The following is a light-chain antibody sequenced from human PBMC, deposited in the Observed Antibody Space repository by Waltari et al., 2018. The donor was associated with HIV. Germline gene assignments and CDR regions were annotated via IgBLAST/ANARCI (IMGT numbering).Light chain of an antibody. Sequence: QSVLTQPPSMSGTPGQRVTISCSGSTSNIRSNAVNWYQQLPGTAPKLLIYSDNQRPSVVPDRFSGSKSGTSASRAISGLQSDDDADYYCAAWDDSLIAHVFGPGTKVTVL. CDR3: AAWDDSLIAHV. V-gene: IGLV1-44*01. J-gene: IGLJ1*01. CDR2: SDN. CDR1: TSNIRSNA.